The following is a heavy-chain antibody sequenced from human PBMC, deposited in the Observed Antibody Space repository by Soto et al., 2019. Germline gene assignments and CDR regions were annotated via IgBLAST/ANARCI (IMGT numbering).Heavy chain of an antibody. J-gene: IGHJ6*02. D-gene: IGHD3-10*01. Sequence: GESLKISCKGSGYSFTSYWISWVRQMPGKGLEWMGRIDPSDSYTNYSPSFQGHVTISADKSISTAYLQWSSLKASDTAMYYCARPQGGRRITMVRGGRYYYGMDVWGQGTTVTVSS. CDR2: IDPSDSYT. V-gene: IGHV5-10-1*01. CDR1: GYSFTSYW. CDR3: ARPQGGRRITMVRGGRYYYGMDV.